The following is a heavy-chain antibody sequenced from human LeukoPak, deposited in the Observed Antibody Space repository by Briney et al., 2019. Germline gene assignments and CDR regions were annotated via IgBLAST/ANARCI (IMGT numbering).Heavy chain of an antibody. CDR3: AKYCITIFGVVDDRCAFDI. V-gene: IGHV1-69*01. D-gene: IGHD3-3*01. Sequence: GSSVKVSCKASGGTFSSYAISWVRQAPGQGLEWMGGIIPIFGTANYAQKFQGRVTITADESTSTAYVELSSLRSEDTAVYYCAKYCITIFGVVDDRCAFDIWGQGTMVTVSS. CDR1: GGTFSSYA. J-gene: IGHJ3*02. CDR2: IIPIFGTA.